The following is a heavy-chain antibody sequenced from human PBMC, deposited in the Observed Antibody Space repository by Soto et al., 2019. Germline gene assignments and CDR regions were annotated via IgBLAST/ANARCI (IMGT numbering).Heavy chain of an antibody. Sequence: ASVKVSCKASGYTFTGDQIHWVRQAPGQGLEWMGMIDPSGGKTNYAQKFQGRVTMTRDTSTSTVYMALSSLRSEDTAIYFCARVMRSLLSITSLDTCGRGTLITVSS. J-gene: IGHJ5*02. D-gene: IGHD3-10*01. CDR1: GYTFTGDQ. CDR2: IDPSGGKT. CDR3: ARVMRSLLSITSLDT. V-gene: IGHV1-46*01.